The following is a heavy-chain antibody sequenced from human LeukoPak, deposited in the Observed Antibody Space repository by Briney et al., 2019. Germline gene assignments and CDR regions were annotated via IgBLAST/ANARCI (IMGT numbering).Heavy chain of an antibody. D-gene: IGHD3-10*01. CDR3: AREGSGSYYPSHFDS. CDR1: GGSFSGYY. Sequence: SETLSLTCAVYGGSFSGYYWTWIRQPPGKGLEWIGEINHGESTNYNPSLKSRVTISVDTSKNQFSLKLSSVTAADTAVYYCAREGSGSYYPSHFDSWGQGNLVTVSS. V-gene: IGHV4-34*01. J-gene: IGHJ4*02. CDR2: INHGEST.